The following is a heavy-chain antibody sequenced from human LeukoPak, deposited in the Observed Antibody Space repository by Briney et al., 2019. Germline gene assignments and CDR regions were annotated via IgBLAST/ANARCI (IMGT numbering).Heavy chain of an antibody. CDR1: GGTFSSYA. V-gene: IGHV1-69*13. J-gene: IGHJ3*02. Sequence: SAKVSCKASGGTFSSYAISWVRQAPGQGLEWMGGIIPIFGTANYAQKFQGRVTITADESTSTAYMELSSLRSEDTAVYYCARQAQGRSAFDIWGQGTVVTVSS. CDR2: IIPIFGTA. CDR3: ARQAQGRSAFDI.